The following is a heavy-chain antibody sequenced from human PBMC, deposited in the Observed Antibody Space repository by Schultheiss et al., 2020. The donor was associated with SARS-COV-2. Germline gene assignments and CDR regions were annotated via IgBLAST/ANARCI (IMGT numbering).Heavy chain of an antibody. J-gene: IGHJ3*02. Sequence: GGSLRLSCAASGFTFSSYAMHWVRQAPGKGLEWVSVIYSGGSTYYADSVKGRFTISRHNSKNTLYLQMNSLRAEDTAVYYCARDKGAVTTLAFDIWGQGTMVTVSS. CDR2: IYSGGST. CDR3: ARDKGAVTTLAFDI. D-gene: IGHD4-17*01. CDR1: GFTFSSYA. V-gene: IGHV3-53*04.